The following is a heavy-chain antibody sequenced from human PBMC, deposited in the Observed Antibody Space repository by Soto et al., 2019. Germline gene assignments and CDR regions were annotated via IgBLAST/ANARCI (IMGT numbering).Heavy chain of an antibody. V-gene: IGHV5-10-1*01. CDR2: IDASDSYT. D-gene: IGHD3-16*02. CDR1: GYSFTNSW. Sequence: GESLKISCKASGYSFTNSWISWVRQMPGKGLEWVGRIDASDSYTSYSPSFQGHVTISADKSISTAYLQWSSLKASDTAMYYCVRHRDNSRPPCAYWSQGTLVIVSA. J-gene: IGHJ4*02. CDR3: VRHRDNSRPPCAY.